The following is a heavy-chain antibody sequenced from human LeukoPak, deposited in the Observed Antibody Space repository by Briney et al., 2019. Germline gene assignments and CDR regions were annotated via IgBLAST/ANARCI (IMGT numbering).Heavy chain of an antibody. CDR3: ARVGYYDSSGYYDY. V-gene: IGHV1-2*02. D-gene: IGHD3-22*01. CDR2: INPNSGGT. Sequence: GASVKVSCKASGYTFTGYYMHWVRQAPGQGLEWMGWINPNSGGTNYAQKFQGRVTMTRDTSISTAYMELGRLRSEDTAVYYCARVGYYDSSGYYDYWGQGTLVTVSS. J-gene: IGHJ4*02. CDR1: GYTFTGYY.